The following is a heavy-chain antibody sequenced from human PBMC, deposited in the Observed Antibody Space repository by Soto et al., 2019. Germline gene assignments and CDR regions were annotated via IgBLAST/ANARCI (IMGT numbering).Heavy chain of an antibody. CDR3: ARDLWVEPELYYYGMDV. CDR2: IFYSGTT. D-gene: IGHD1-1*01. J-gene: IGHJ6*02. V-gene: IGHV4-30-4*01. CDR1: GGSISSADYY. Sequence: SETLSLTCTVSGGSISSADYYWSWIRQTPGKGLEWIGHIFYSGTTYYNPSLKSRLTISVDTSKNHFSLRLTSVTAADTAVYYCARDLWVEPELYYYGMDVWGQGTTVTVSS.